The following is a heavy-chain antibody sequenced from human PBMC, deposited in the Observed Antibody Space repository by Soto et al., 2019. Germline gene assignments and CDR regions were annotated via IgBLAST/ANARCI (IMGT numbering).Heavy chain of an antibody. CDR3: ARDLWVEPELYYYGMDV. CDR2: IFYSGTT. D-gene: IGHD1-1*01. J-gene: IGHJ6*02. V-gene: IGHV4-30-4*01. CDR1: GGSISSADYY. Sequence: SETLSLTCTVSGGSISSADYYWSWIRQTPGKGLEWIGHIFYSGTTYYNPSLKSRLTISVDTSKNHFSLRLTSVTAADTAVYYCARDLWVEPELYYYGMDVWGQGTTVTVSS.